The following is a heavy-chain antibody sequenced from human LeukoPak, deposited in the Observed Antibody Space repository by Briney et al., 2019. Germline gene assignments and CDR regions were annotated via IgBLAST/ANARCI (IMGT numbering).Heavy chain of an antibody. CDR3: ARVNPLLWFGELSSGVFQH. CDR2: IYYSGTT. Sequence: SETLSLTCTVSGGSISSYYWSWIRQPPGKGPEWIGYIYYSGTTNYNPSLRSRLTISVDTSKNQFSLKLSSVTAADTAVYYCARVNPLLWFGELSSGVFQHWGQGTLVTVSS. D-gene: IGHD3-10*01. CDR1: GGSISSYY. J-gene: IGHJ1*01. V-gene: IGHV4-59*08.